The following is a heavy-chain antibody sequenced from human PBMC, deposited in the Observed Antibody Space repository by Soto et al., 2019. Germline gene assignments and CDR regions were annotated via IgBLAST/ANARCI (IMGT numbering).Heavy chain of an antibody. CDR3: AKDPRGYSYGYFDY. CDR2: ISYDGSNK. D-gene: IGHD5-18*01. Sequence: QVQLVESGGGVVQPGRSLRLSCAASGFTFSSYGMHWVRQAPGKGLEWVAVISYDGSNKYYADYVKGRFTISRDNSKNTLYLQMNSLRAEDTAVYYCAKDPRGYSYGYFDYWGQGTLVTVSS. CDR1: GFTFSSYG. J-gene: IGHJ4*02. V-gene: IGHV3-30*18.